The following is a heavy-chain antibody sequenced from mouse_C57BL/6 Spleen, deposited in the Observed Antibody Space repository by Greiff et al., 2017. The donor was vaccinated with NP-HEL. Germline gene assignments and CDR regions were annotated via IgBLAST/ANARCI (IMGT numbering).Heavy chain of an antibody. CDR3: ARNNYYGSSPGYAMDY. V-gene: IGHV1-80*01. D-gene: IGHD1-1*01. CDR2: IYPGDGDT. CDR1: GYAFSSYW. Sequence: VQLQQSGAELVKPGASVKISCKASGYAFSSYWMNWVKQRPGKGLEWIGQIYPGDGDTNYNGKFKGKATLTADKSSSTAYMQLSSLTSEDSAVYFCARNNYYGSSPGYAMDYWGQGTSVTVSS. J-gene: IGHJ4*01.